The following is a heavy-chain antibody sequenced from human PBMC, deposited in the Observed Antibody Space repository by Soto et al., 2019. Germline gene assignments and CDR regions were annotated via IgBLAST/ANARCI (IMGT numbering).Heavy chain of an antibody. Sequence: GGSLRLSCAASGFTFSSYAMSWVRQAPGKGLEWVSGISGSGGSTYYTDSVKGRFTISRDNSKNTLYLQMNSLRAEDTAVYYCAKVADAADTDLNLSEHFQNWGQGTLVTVSS. J-gene: IGHJ1*01. CDR3: AKVADAADTDLNLSEHFQN. CDR2: ISGSGGST. D-gene: IGHD2-2*02. V-gene: IGHV3-23*01. CDR1: GFTFSSYA.